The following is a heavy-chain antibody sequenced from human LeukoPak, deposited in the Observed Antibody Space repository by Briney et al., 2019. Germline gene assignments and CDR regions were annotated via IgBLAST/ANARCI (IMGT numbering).Heavy chain of an antibody. V-gene: IGHV4-34*01. D-gene: IGHD5-18*01. J-gene: IGHJ4*02. CDR1: GGSFSGYY. CDR2: INHSGST. Sequence: PSETLSLTCAVYGGSFSGYYWSWIRQPPGKGLEWIGEINHSGSTNYNPSLKSRVTISVDTSKNQFSLKPSSVTAADTAVYYCARVAEMVTITNYFDYWGQGTLVTVSS. CDR3: ARVAEMVTITNYFDY.